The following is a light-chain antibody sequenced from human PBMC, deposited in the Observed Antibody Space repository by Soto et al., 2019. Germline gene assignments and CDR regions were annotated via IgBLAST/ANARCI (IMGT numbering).Light chain of an antibody. J-gene: IGKJ5*01. CDR3: QQYGSSPIT. V-gene: IGKV3-11*01. CDR1: QSVSSH. CDR2: DAS. Sequence: EFVLKQSPATLSLSPGDRATLSCRASQSVSSHFAWYQQKSGQAPRLLIYDASKRATGIPARFSGSGSGTDFTLTISRLEPEDFAVYYCQQYGSSPITFGQRTRLE.